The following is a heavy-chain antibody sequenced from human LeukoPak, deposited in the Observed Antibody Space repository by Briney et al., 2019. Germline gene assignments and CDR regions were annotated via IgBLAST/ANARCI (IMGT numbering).Heavy chain of an antibody. CDR2: TSYDGSNK. D-gene: IGHD2-2*01. CDR1: GFTFSSYA. J-gene: IGHJ4*02. CDR3: AKDLGVPAVFDY. V-gene: IGHV3-30*18. Sequence: PGGSLRLSCAASGFTFSSYAMSWVRQAPGKGLEWVAVTSYDGSNKYYADSVKGRFTISRDNSKNTLYLQMNSLRAEDTAVYYCAKDLGVPAVFDYWGQGTLVTVSS.